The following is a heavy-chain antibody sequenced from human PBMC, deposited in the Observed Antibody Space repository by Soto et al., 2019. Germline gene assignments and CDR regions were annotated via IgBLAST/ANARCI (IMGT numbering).Heavy chain of an antibody. D-gene: IGHD2-15*01. V-gene: IGHV3-30-3*01. CDR1: GFTFSSYA. Sequence: QVQLVESGGGVVQPGRSLRLSCAASGFTFSSYAMHWVRQAPGKGLEWVAVISYDGSNKYYADSVKGRFTISRDNSKNTLYLQMNSLRAEDTAVYYCASPDGPYSDGFDYWGQGTLVTVSS. CDR2: ISYDGSNK. CDR3: ASPDGPYSDGFDY. J-gene: IGHJ4*02.